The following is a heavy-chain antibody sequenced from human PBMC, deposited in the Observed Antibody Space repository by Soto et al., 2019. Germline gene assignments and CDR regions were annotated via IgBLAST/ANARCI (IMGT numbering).Heavy chain of an antibody. D-gene: IGHD3-22*01. CDR2: IIPIFGTA. J-gene: IGHJ4*02. Sequence: GASVKVSCKASGGTFSTYAISWVRQAPGQGLEWMGGIIPIFGTANYAQKFQGRVTITADGSTSTAYMEVSGLRSEDTAVYYCARVLKNVSPYDSSGYYYYWGQGTLVTVSS. V-gene: IGHV1-69*13. CDR1: GGTFSTYA. CDR3: ARVLKNVSPYDSSGYYYY.